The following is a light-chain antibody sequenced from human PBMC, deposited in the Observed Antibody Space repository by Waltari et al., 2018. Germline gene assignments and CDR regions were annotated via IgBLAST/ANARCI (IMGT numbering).Light chain of an antibody. V-gene: IGKV4-1*01. CDR3: QKYYTTPLT. J-gene: IGKJ1*01. Sequence: DIVMTQSPDSLAVSLGERATINCRSSQSVLYTSDNDNYLAWYQQKPGQPPKRLIYWASTRASWVPDRFSGSGSGTDFTLTISSLQAADGAVYYCQKYYTTPLTFGQGTRVEI. CDR2: WAS. CDR1: QSVLYTSDNDNY.